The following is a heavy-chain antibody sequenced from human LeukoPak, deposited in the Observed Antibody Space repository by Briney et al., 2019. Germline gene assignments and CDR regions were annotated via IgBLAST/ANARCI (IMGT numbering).Heavy chain of an antibody. CDR2: ISGGGGST. CDR1: GFTFSIYA. CDR3: AKEPPYGSGSYFDY. D-gene: IGHD3-10*01. Sequence: GGSLRLSCAASGFTFSIYAMSWVRQAPGRGLEWVSAISGGGGSTYYADSVKGRFTISRGNSKNTLYLQMNSLRAEDTAVYYCAKEPPYGSGSYFDYWGQGTLVTVSS. V-gene: IGHV3-23*01. J-gene: IGHJ4*02.